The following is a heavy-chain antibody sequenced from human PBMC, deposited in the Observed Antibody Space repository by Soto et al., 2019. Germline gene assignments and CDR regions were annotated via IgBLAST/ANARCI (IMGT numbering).Heavy chain of an antibody. CDR3: ARHSSDFWSGYYVNYYYYYYMDV. CDR2: IYYSGST. V-gene: IGHV4-59*08. CDR1: GGSISSYY. Sequence: SETLSLTCTVSGGSISSYYWSWIRQPPGKGLEWIGYIYYSGSTNYNPSLKSRVTISVDTSKNQFSLKLSSVTAADTAVYYCARHSSDFWSGYYVNYYYYYYMDVWGKGTTVTVSS. D-gene: IGHD3-3*01. J-gene: IGHJ6*03.